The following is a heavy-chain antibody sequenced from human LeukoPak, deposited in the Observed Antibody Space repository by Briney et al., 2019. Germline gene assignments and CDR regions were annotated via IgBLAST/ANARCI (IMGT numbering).Heavy chain of an antibody. J-gene: IGHJ6*03. CDR1: GGSISSYY. V-gene: IGHV4-59*12. D-gene: IGHD7-27*01. CDR3: ARGYNWGSPTRNFYYLDV. Sequence: PSETLSLTCTVSGGSISSYYWSWIRQPPGKGLEWIGYIYYSGSTNYNPSLKSRVTISVDTSKNQFSLKLRSVTAADTAVYYCARGYNWGSPTRNFYYLDVWGKGTRSPSP. CDR2: IYYSGST.